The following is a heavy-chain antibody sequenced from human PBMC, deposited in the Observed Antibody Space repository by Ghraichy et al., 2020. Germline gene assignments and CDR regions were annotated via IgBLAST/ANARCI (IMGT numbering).Heavy chain of an antibody. Sequence: GGSLRLSCAASGFTFSDYYMNWVRQAPGKGLEWVGRSRNKANSYTTEYAASVKGRFTISRDDSKNSLYLQMNSLKTEDTAVYYCARVGEGGTYLVYWGQGTLVTVSS. J-gene: IGHJ4*02. CDR2: SRNKANSYTT. CDR1: GFTFSDYY. D-gene: IGHD3-10*01. CDR3: ARVGEGGTYLVY. V-gene: IGHV3-72*01.